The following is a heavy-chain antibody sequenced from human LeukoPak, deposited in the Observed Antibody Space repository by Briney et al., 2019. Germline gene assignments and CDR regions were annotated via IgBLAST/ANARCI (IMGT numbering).Heavy chain of an antibody. CDR3: ARQVEIGRQYGMDD. V-gene: IGHV5-51*01. CDR2: IYPGDSDT. Sequence: GESLKISCKGSGDSFPSYWIGWRRQMPGKGLEWMGIIYPGDSDTRYSPSFEGQVTISADKSISTAYLQWSSLQASDTAIYYCARQVEIGRQYGMDDWGQGTTVTVSS. J-gene: IGHJ6*02. D-gene: IGHD3-22*01. CDR1: GDSFPSYW.